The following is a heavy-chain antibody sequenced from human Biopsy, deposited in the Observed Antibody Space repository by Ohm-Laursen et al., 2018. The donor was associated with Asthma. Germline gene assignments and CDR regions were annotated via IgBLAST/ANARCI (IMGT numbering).Heavy chain of an antibody. D-gene: IGHD3-9*01. J-gene: IGHJ6*02. CDR2: ISNDGKSE. CDR1: GFTFSRYV. Sequence: SLRLSCSASGFTFSRYVMHWVRQAPGKGLEWVAVISNDGKSEYYGDSVKGQFTISRDKSKGTLYLQLSSLRAEDTAVYFCAREPIKATYFYGMDVWGQGTTVTVSS. CDR3: AREPIKATYFYGMDV. V-gene: IGHV3-30*04.